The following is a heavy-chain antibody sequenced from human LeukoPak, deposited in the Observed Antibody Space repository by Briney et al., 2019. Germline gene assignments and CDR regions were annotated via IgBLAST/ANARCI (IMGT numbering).Heavy chain of an antibody. V-gene: IGHV4-31*03. CDR2: IYYSGST. D-gene: IGHD3-22*01. J-gene: IGHJ5*02. Sequence: SETLSLTCTVSGGSISSGGYYWSWLRQHPGKGLEWIGYIYYSGSTYYNPSLKSRVTISVDTSKNQFSLKLSSVTAADTAVYYCAREGTGYYDSSGYYSNWFDPWGQGTLVTVSS. CDR1: GGSISSGGYY. CDR3: AREGTGYYDSSGYYSNWFDP.